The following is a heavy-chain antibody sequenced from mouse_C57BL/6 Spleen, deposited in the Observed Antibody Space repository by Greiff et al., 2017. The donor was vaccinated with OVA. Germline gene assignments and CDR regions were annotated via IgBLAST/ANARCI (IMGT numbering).Heavy chain of an antibody. J-gene: IGHJ3*01. V-gene: IGHV3-6*01. CDR1: GYSITSGYY. Sequence: EVQVVESGPGLVKPSQSLSLTCSVTGYSITSGYYWNWIRQFPGNKLEWMGYISYDGSNNYNPSLKNRISITRDTSKNQFFLKLNSVTTEDTATYYCAREEPWFAYWGQGTLVTVSA. CDR2: ISYDGSN. CDR3: AREEPWFAY.